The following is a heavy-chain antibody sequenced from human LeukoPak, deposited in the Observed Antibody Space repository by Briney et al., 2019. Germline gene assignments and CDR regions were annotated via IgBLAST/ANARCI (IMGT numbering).Heavy chain of an antibody. CDR1: GFPFSRYS. D-gene: IGHD3-10*01. CDR2: IIGSGGNT. Sequence: GSLRLSFAASGFPFSRYSMSWVRPAPGKGLEWVSAIIGSGGNTHYSDSVKGRFTISRDNSKNKLKLQMNSLTAEDTAVYYCAKDPDNVLLWFGETDWGQGTLVTVSS. J-gene: IGHJ4*02. CDR3: AKDPDNVLLWFGETD. V-gene: IGHV3-23*01.